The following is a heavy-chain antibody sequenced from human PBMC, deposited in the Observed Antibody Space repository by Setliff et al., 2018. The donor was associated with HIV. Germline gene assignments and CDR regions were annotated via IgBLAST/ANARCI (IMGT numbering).Heavy chain of an antibody. CDR1: GGSISGHY. J-gene: IGHJ4*02. CDR2: IFYSGST. CDR3: ARFGGTYSSNYFDF. V-gene: IGHV4-59*11. D-gene: IGHD1-26*01. Sequence: SETLSLTCTVSGGSISGHYWSWIRQPPGKGLGWIGNIFYSGSTNNNPSLKSRVSISVDTSKNQFSLKLRSVTAADTAVYYCARFGGTYSSNYFDFWGQGTLVTV.